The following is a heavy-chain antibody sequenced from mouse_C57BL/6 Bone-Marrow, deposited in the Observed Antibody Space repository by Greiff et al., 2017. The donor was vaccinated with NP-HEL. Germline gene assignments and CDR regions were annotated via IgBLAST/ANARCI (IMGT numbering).Heavy chain of an antibody. CDR1: GFTFSSYA. D-gene: IGHD2-3*01. CDR2: ISDGGSYT. V-gene: IGHV5-4*03. J-gene: IGHJ3*01. CDR3: ARGEDGYPWFAY. Sequence: EVKVVESGGGLVKPGGSLKLSCAASGFTFSSYAMSWVRQTPEKRLEWVATISDGGSYTYYPDNVKGRFTISRDNAKNNLYLQMSHLKSEDTAMYYCARGEDGYPWFAYWGQGTLVTVSA.